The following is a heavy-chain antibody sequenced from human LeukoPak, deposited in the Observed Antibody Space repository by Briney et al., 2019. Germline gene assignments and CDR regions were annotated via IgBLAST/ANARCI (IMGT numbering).Heavy chain of an antibody. CDR1: GYTFTSYD. CDR3: ARESGYSLRYFDWLPNSDHYGMDV. J-gene: IGHJ6*02. D-gene: IGHD3-9*01. CDR2: MNPNSGNT. V-gene: IGHV1-8*01. Sequence: ASVKVSCKASGYTFTSYDINWVRQATGQGLEWMGWMNPNSGNTGYAQKFQGRVTMTRNTSISTAYMELSSLRSEDTAVYYCARESGYSLRYFDWLPNSDHYGMDVWGQGTTVTVSS.